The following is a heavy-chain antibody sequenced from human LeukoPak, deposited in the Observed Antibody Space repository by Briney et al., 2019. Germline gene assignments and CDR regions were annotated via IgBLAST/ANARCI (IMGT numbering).Heavy chain of an antibody. CDR3: ARAGYSSGWGYWFDP. D-gene: IGHD6-19*01. CDR2: IIPIFGTA. J-gene: IGHJ5*02. V-gene: IGHV1-69*05. CDR1: GGTFSSYA. Sequence: SVKVSCKASGGTFSSYAISWVRQAPGQGLEWMGGIIPIFGTANYAQKFQGRVTITTDESTSTAYMELSSLRSEDTAVYCCARAGYSSGWGYWFDPWGQGTLVTVSS.